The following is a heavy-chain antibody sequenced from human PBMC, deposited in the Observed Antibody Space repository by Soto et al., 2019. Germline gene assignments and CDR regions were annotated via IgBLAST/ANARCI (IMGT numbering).Heavy chain of an antibody. D-gene: IGHD1-7*01. CDR2: ITGTGGTT. CDR3: AKCMQTYWNYDAHHI. V-gene: IGHV3-23*01. CDR1: GFTFSTYS. J-gene: IGHJ3*02. Sequence: GGSLRLSCAASGFTFSTYSMSWVRQAPGKGLEWVAHITGTGGTTYYADSVKGRFTISRDTSRNTLYLQMNSLGAEDTALYYCAKCMQTYWNYDAHHIWGQGTMVTVS.